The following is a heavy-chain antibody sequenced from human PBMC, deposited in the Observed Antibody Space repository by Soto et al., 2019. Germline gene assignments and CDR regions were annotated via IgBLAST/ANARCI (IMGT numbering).Heavy chain of an antibody. V-gene: IGHV1-18*01. CDR1: GYTFTSYG. CDR2: ISAYNGNT. J-gene: IGHJ4*02. D-gene: IGHD6-25*01. Sequence: HVQLVQSGAEVKKPGASVKVSCNASGYTFTSYGISWVRQAPGQGLEWMGWISAYNGNTYYAQNLHGRGTMTTDASTSTAYMELRSLRSHDAAVYFCAREDAPGSDWGQGTLVT. CDR3: AREDAPGSD.